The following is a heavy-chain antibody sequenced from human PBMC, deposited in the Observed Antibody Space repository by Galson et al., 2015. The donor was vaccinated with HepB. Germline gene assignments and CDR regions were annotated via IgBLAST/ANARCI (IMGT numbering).Heavy chain of an antibody. V-gene: IGHV1-18*01. Sequence: SVKVSCKASGYTFSSYSMTWVRQAPGQGLEWMGWISAYNHKKDYARQLQGRVTMTTDTSTSTAYMELKSLRSDDTAVYYCARGALVVVVDATQNNWFDPWGQGTLVTVSS. J-gene: IGHJ5*02. D-gene: IGHD2-15*01. CDR2: ISAYNHKK. CDR1: GYTFSSYS. CDR3: ARGALVVVVDATQNNWFDP.